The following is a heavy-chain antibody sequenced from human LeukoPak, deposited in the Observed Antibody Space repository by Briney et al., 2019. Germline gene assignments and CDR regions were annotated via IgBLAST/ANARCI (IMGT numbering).Heavy chain of an antibody. CDR3: AKVSWLGTLPSYHFDS. V-gene: IGHV3-23*01. J-gene: IGHJ4*02. CDR1: GFTFSDHA. D-gene: IGHD6-19*01. CDR2: IRGTGTTS. Sequence: HPGGSLRLSCAASGFTFSDHAMSWVRQAPGKGLEWVSAIRGTGTTSFYAASVKGRFTISRDNSKNTADLQMNSLRAEDTAVYYCAKVSWLGTLPSYHFDSWGQGTQVTVS.